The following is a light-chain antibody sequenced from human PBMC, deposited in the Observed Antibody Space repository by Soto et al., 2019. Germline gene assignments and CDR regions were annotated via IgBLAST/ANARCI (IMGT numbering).Light chain of an antibody. Sequence: EIVLTQSPATLSLSPGERATLSCRASQSVSSYLAWYQQKPGQAPRLLIYDASNMATGIPARFSGSGSGTDFTLTISSLEPEDFAVYNCQQRSNWPPNSFGQGTKLEIK. J-gene: IGKJ2*01. CDR1: QSVSSY. CDR2: DAS. V-gene: IGKV3-11*01. CDR3: QQRSNWPPNS.